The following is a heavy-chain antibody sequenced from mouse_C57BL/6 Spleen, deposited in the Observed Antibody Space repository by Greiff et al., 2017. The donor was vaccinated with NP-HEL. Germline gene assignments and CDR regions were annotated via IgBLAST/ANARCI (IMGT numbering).Heavy chain of an antibody. D-gene: IGHD1-1*01. Sequence: VQLQQSVAELVRPGASVKLSCTASGFNIKNTYMHWVKQRPEQGLEWIGRIDPANGNTKYAPKFQGKATITADTSSNTAYLQLSSLTSGGTAIYDCAGGYYGSSSDWYFDVWGTGTTVTVSS. J-gene: IGHJ1*03. CDR1: GFNIKNTY. CDR2: IDPANGNT. V-gene: IGHV14-3*01. CDR3: AGGYYGSSSDWYFDV.